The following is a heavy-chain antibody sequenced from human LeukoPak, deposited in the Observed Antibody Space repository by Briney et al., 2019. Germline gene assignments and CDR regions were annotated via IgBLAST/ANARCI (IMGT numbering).Heavy chain of an antibody. J-gene: IGHJ4*02. D-gene: IGHD5-24*01. CDR2: ISYDGSNK. Sequence: SGRSLRLSCVASRFTFSSYGMHWVRQAPGKGLEWVAVISYDGSNKYYADSVKGRFTISRDNSKNTLYLQMNSLRAEDTAVYYCAKDGEMATIWNYFDYWGQGTLVTVSS. CDR3: AKDGEMATIWNYFDY. V-gene: IGHV3-30*18. CDR1: RFTFSSYG.